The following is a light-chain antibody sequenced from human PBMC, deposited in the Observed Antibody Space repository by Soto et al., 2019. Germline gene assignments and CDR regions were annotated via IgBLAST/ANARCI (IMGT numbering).Light chain of an antibody. CDR1: ESISKW. CDR2: KAS. Sequence: DIQMTQSPSALSASVGDRVTITCRSSESISKWVAWYQQKPGEAPKLLIYKASTLQSGVPSRFSGSGSGTDFTLTITSLQPDDFATYYCQQTKNYSPYTLGQRTRLENK. CDR3: QQTKNYSPYT. J-gene: IGKJ2*01. V-gene: IGKV1-5*03.